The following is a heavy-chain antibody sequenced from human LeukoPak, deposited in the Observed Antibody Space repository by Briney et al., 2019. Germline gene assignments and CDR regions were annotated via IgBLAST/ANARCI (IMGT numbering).Heavy chain of an antibody. V-gene: IGHV1-2*02. CDR3: AREYYGSDAFDI. J-gene: IGHJ3*02. Sequence: ASVKVSCGASGYTFTGYYMHWVRQAPGQGLEWMGWINPNSGGTNYAQKFQGRVTMTRDTSISTAYMELSRLRSDDTAVYYCAREYYGSDAFDIWGQGTMVTVSS. CDR1: GYTFTGYY. D-gene: IGHD3-10*01. CDR2: INPNSGGT.